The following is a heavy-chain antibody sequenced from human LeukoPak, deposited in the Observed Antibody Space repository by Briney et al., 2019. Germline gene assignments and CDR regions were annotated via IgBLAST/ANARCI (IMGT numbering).Heavy chain of an antibody. CDR1: GGTFSCYA. Sequence: ASVKVSCKASGGTFSCYAISWMRQAPGQGLGWMGGIIPIFGTTNYAQKFQGRVTITADESTSTAYMELSSLRSEDTAVYYCASADIVVVPAAMYAAFDIWGQGTMVTISS. J-gene: IGHJ3*02. V-gene: IGHV1-69*13. CDR2: IIPIFGTT. CDR3: ASADIVVVPAAMYAAFDI. D-gene: IGHD2-2*01.